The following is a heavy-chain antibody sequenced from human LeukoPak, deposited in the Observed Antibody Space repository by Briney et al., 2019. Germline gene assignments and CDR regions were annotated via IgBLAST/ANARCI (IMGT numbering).Heavy chain of an antibody. D-gene: IGHD3-10*01. J-gene: IGHJ3*02. V-gene: IGHV3-21*01. CDR1: GFTFSSYS. Sequence: GGSLRLSCAASGFTFSSYSMNWVRQAPGKGLEWVSSISSSSSYIYYADLVKGRFTISRDNAKNSLYLQMNSLRAEDTAVYYCAREPVGSDAFDIWGQGTMVTVSS. CDR2: ISSSSSYI. CDR3: AREPVGSDAFDI.